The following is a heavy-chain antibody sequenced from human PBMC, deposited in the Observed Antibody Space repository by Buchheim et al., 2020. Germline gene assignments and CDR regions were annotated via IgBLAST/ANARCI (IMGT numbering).Heavy chain of an antibody. D-gene: IGHD2-2*02. CDR1: GYTFTSYW. J-gene: IGHJ6*03. CDR2: IDPSDSYT. V-gene: IGHV5-10-1*01. Sequence: EVQLVQSGAEVRKPGEPLRISCKTSGYTFTSYWISWVRQMPGKGLEWMGRIDPSDSYTNYSPSFQGHVTISADKSINTAYLQWSSLKASDTATYYCARHPDCTSTSCHMRYYYYYMDVWGKGTT. CDR3: ARHPDCTSTSCHMRYYYYYMDV.